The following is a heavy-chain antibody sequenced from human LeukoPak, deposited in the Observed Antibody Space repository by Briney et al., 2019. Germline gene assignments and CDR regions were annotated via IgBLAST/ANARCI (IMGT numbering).Heavy chain of an antibody. V-gene: IGHV1-69*05. Sequence: GASVKVSCKASGYTFTGYYMQWVRQAPGQGLEWMGGIIPIFGTANYARKFQGRVAITTDESTSTAYMELSSLRSEDTAVYYCARVNRGPYFDWLGPDYYYYMDVWGKGTTVTVSS. CDR3: ARVNRGPYFDWLGPDYYYYMDV. CDR2: IIPIFGTA. D-gene: IGHD3-9*01. CDR1: GYTFTGYY. J-gene: IGHJ6*03.